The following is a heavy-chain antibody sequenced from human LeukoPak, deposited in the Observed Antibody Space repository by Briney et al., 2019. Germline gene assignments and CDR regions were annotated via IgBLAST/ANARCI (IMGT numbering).Heavy chain of an antibody. J-gene: IGHJ4*02. D-gene: IGHD3-22*01. Sequence: GSLRLSCAASGFTFSSYEMNWVRQPPGKGLEWIGSIYYSGSTYYNPSLKSRVTMSGDTSKNQFSLKLSSVTAADTAVYYCARDRYYYDSSGGALDYWGQGTLVTVSS. CDR3: ARDRYYYDSSGGALDY. V-gene: IGHV4-59*12. CDR1: GFTFSSYE. CDR2: IYYSGST.